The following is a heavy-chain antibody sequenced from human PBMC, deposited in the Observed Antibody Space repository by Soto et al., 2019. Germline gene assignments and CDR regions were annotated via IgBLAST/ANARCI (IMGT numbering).Heavy chain of an antibody. D-gene: IGHD2-8*01. CDR2: IVVGSGNT. J-gene: IGHJ4*02. CDR1: GFTFTSSA. V-gene: IGHV1-58*01. CDR3: AAGSFWDIVLMVYAFDY. Sequence: SVKVSCKASGFTFTSSAVQWVRQARGQRLEWIGWIVVGSGNTNYAQKFQERVTITRDMSTSTAYMELSSLRSEDTAVYYCAAGSFWDIVLMVYAFDYWGQGTLVTVSS.